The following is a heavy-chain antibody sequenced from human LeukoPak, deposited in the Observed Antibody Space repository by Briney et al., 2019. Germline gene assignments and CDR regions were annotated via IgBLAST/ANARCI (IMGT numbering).Heavy chain of an antibody. V-gene: IGHV3-30-3*01. Sequence: PGGSLRLSCAASGFTFSSYAMHWVRQAQGKGLEWVAVISYDGSNKYYADSVKGRFTISRDNSKNTLYLQMNSLRAEDTAVYYCARDREQQLLDYWGQGTLVTVSS. CDR1: GFTFSSYA. J-gene: IGHJ4*02. CDR3: ARDREQQLLDY. D-gene: IGHD6-13*01. CDR2: ISYDGSNK.